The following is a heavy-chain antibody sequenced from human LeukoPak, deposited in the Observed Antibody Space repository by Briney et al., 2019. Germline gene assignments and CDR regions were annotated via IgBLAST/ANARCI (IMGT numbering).Heavy chain of an antibody. CDR2: ISRTSGAI. V-gene: IGHV3-11*01. CDR1: GFTFSDYY. Sequence: GGSLRLSCAASGFTFSDYYMGWIRQAPGKGLEWLAYISRTSGAIYYAESVRGRFAVSRDNAKNSLFLHMNSLRAEDTAVYYCARDGRLGDSYYMDVWGKGTKVTVSS. J-gene: IGHJ6*03. D-gene: IGHD3-10*01. CDR3: ARDGRLGDSYYMDV.